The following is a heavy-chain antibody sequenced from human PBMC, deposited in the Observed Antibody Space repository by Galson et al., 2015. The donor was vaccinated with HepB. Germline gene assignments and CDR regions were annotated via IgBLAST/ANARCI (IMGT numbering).Heavy chain of an antibody. CDR1: GFTFSNYV. J-gene: IGHJ6*02. V-gene: IGHV3-30-3*01. Sequence: SLRLSCAASGFTFSNYVMHWVRQAPGTGLEWVAVISYDGSKKYYADSVKGRFTISRDSSKNTLFLQLNSLRTEDTAVYYCARGSLQKYGSGIPSLQSAYHYYGMDVWGQGTTVTVSS. D-gene: IGHD3-10*01. CDR2: ISYDGSKK. CDR3: ARGSLQKYGSGIPSLQSAYHYYGMDV.